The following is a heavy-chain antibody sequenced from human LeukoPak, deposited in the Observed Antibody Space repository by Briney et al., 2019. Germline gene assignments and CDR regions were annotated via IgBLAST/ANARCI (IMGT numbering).Heavy chain of an antibody. CDR3: AKDFDSRGYYHYYYYYMDP. D-gene: IGHD3-22*01. CDR1: GFTFSSYG. J-gene: IGHJ6*03. Sequence: GGSLRRSCAASGFTFSSYGRHWVRQAPGKGLEWGAFIRYDGSNKYYADSVKGRFTIARDNSKNTLYLKMNSLRAEDTAVYYCAKDFDSRGYYHYYYYYMDPWGKGPTVTVSS. CDR2: IRYDGSNK. V-gene: IGHV3-30*02.